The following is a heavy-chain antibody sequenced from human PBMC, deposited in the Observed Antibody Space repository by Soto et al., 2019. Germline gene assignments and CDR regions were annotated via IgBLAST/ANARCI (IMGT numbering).Heavy chain of an antibody. Sequence: GGALLLSCPSSGFTFSDFSLVWVRPGPQKGLEWVSSISSSSIYIYYADSVKVLFTISRDNANNSLFLQMNSLRAEDTAVYFCARGGHYDDWYLFDYWGQGSLVNVSS. CDR3: ARGGHYDDWYLFDY. D-gene: IGHD3-3*01. V-gene: IGHV3-21*06. J-gene: IGHJ4*02. CDR2: ISSSSIYI. CDR1: GFTFSDFS.